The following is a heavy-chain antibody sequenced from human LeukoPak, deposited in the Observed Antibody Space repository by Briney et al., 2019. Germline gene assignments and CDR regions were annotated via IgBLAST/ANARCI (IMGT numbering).Heavy chain of an antibody. CDR1: GGSIITYW. Sequence: SETLSLTCTVSGGSIITYWWDWIRQPAGKGLEWIGRIYPSGSTDYSPSLKGRVTMSIETSKNQFSLSLTSVTAADTAVYYCARGPTTDYASGSFNSWGQGTLVTVSS. V-gene: IGHV4-4*07. D-gene: IGHD3-10*01. CDR2: IYPSGST. J-gene: IGHJ4*02. CDR3: ARGPTTDYASGSFNS.